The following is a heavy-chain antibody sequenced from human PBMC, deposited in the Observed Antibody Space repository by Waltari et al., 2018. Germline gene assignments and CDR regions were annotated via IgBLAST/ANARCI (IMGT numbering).Heavy chain of an antibody. Sequence: EVQLVESGGGLVKPGGSLRLSCAASGFTFSSYSMNWVRQAPGKGLEWVSSISSSSSYIYYADSLKCRFTTSRDNAKNSLYLQMNSLRAEDTAVYYCAGGIRGSYTDYFDYWGQGTLVTVSS. J-gene: IGHJ4*02. V-gene: IGHV3-21*01. D-gene: IGHD1-26*01. CDR3: AGGIRGSYTDYFDY. CDR1: GFTFSSYS. CDR2: ISSSSSYI.